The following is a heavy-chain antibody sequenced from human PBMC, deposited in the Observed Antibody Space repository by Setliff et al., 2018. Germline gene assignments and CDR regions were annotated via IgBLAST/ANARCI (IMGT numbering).Heavy chain of an antibody. CDR3: ARGGSPYYFDY. J-gene: IGHJ4*02. CDR1: GFTFDDYG. Sequence: PGGSLRLSCATSGFTFDDYGMSWVRQAPGKGLEWVAGISWNSGDIGYADSVKGRFTISRDNAKNSLYMQMNSLRAEDTAVYYCARGGSPYYFDYWGQGTLVTVSS. D-gene: IGHD3-16*01. V-gene: IGHV3-20*04. CDR2: ISWNSGDI.